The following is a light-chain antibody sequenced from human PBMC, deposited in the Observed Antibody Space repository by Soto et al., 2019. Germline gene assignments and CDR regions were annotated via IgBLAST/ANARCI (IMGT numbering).Light chain of an antibody. CDR3: QQYGRSPNT. CDR2: STS. CDR1: QSVSTTY. J-gene: IGKJ2*01. V-gene: IGKV3-20*01. Sequence: EVVLTQSPGTLSLSPGERATLSCRASQSVSTTYLAWYQQKPGQSPRLLIYSTSIRAAGIPDRFSGSGSGRYFTHTISRLEPEDFAAYYCQQYGRSPNTFGQGTKLKI.